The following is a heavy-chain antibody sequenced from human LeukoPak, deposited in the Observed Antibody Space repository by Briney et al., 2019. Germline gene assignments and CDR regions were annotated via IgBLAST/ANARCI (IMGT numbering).Heavy chain of an antibody. J-gene: IGHJ4*02. D-gene: IGHD1-26*01. V-gene: IGHV4-30-4*08. CDR2: IYHSGNT. Sequence: SETLSLTCTVSGGSISSDDYYWTWIRQSPGKGLEWIGYIYHSGNTNYNPSLKSRATLSIETSKNHFSLKLRFVTGADTAVYYCARESLGATTGFDYWGRGTLVTVSS. CDR3: ARESLGATTGFDY. CDR1: GGSISSDDYY.